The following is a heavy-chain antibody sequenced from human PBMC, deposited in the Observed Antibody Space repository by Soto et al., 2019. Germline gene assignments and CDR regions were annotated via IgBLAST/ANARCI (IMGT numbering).Heavy chain of an antibody. Sequence: ASVKVSCEASGYTFTSYGISWVRQAPGQGLEWMGWISAYNGNTNYAQKLQGRVTMTTDTSTSTAYMELRSLRSDDTAVYYCARDEYQLLSQTYDAFDIWGQGTMVTVSS. CDR2: ISAYNGNT. J-gene: IGHJ3*02. D-gene: IGHD2-2*01. V-gene: IGHV1-18*01. CDR1: GYTFTSYG. CDR3: ARDEYQLLSQTYDAFDI.